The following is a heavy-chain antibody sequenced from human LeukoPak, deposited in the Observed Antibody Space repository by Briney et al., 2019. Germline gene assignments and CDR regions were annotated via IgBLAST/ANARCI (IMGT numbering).Heavy chain of an antibody. J-gene: IGHJ1*01. CDR3: ARDGEVIIKSEYFQH. Sequence: GGSLRLSCAAPGFTFSSYEMNWVRQAPGKGLEWVSYISSSGSTIYYADSVKGRFTISRDNAKNSLYLQMNSLRAEDTAVYYCARDGEVIIKSEYFQHWGQGTLVTVSS. CDR1: GFTFSSYE. D-gene: IGHD3-10*01. CDR2: ISSSGSTI. V-gene: IGHV3-48*03.